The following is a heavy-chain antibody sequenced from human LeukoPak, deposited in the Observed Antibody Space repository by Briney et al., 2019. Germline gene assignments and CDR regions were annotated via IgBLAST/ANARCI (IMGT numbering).Heavy chain of an antibody. CDR1: GFTFSSYG. Sequence: PGGSLRLSCAASGFTFSSYGMHWVRQAPGKGLEWVAVISYDGSNKYYADSVKGRFTISRDNSKNTLYLQMNSLRAEDTAVYYCAKVPRQFRSGSYYFDYWGQGTLVTVSS. D-gene: IGHD3-3*01. V-gene: IGHV3-30*18. CDR3: AKVPRQFRSGSYYFDY. CDR2: ISYDGSNK. J-gene: IGHJ4*02.